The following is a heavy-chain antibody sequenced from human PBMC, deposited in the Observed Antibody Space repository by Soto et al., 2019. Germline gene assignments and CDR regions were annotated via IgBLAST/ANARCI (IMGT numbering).Heavy chain of an antibody. J-gene: IGHJ5*02. CDR3: AKDPLGYCSGGSCYPRWFDP. D-gene: IGHD2-15*01. V-gene: IGHV3-9*01. CDR1: GFTFDDYA. CDR2: ISWNSGSI. Sequence: GGSLRLSCAASGFTFDDYAMHWVRQAPGKGLEWVSGISWNSGSIGYADSVKGRFTISRDNAKNSLYLQMNSLRAEDTALYYCAKDPLGYCSGGSCYPRWFDPWGQGTLVTVSS.